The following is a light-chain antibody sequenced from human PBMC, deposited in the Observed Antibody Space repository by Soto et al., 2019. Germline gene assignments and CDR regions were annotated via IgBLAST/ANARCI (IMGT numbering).Light chain of an antibody. J-gene: IGKJ5*01. Sequence: DIVLTQSPATLSLSPGQTATLSCRASQSVSSYLAWYQQKAGQAPRLLIYEGSNRATGIPTRFSGSGSGTDFTLTISRLEPEDFAVYYCQQRSSWPPTITFGQGTRLEIK. CDR3: QQRSSWPPTIT. CDR1: QSVSSY. V-gene: IGKV3-11*01. CDR2: EGS.